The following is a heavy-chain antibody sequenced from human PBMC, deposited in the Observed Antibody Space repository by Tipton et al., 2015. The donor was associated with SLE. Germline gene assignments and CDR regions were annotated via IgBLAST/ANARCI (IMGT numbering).Heavy chain of an antibody. CDR2: ISYDGSNK. CDR3: ARDLVKGIWPQYFFDY. Sequence: SLRLSCAASRFTFSNYAMHWVRQAPGKGLEWVAVISYDGSNKYYADSVKGRFTISRDNSENTLYLQMNSLRVEDTSIYFCARDLVKGIWPQYFFDYWGQGTLVTVSS. J-gene: IGHJ4*02. CDR1: RFTFSNYA. D-gene: IGHD5-24*01. V-gene: IGHV3-30*04.